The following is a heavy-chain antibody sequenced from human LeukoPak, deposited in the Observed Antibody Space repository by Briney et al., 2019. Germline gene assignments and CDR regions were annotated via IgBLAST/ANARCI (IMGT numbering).Heavy chain of an antibody. V-gene: IGHV3-23*01. CDR3: AKDYYGSGATPEA. CDR1: GFTFSNSA. CDR2: ISGSGGTT. J-gene: IGHJ5*02. Sequence: GGSLRLSCAASGFTFSNSAMSWVRQAPGKGLEWVSVISGSGGTTYYADSVKGRFTISRGNSKNTLYLQMNSLRAEDTAVYYCAKDYYGSGATPEAWGQGTLVTVSS. D-gene: IGHD3-10*01.